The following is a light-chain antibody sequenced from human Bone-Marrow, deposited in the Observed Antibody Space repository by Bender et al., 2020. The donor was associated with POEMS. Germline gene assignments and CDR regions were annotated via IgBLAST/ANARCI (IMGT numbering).Light chain of an antibody. CDR2: EVS. V-gene: IGLV2-23*02. CDR3: CSYAGTTTFVV. CDR1: SSDVGSYNF. Sequence: QSALTQPASVSGSPGQTITISCTGTSSDVGSYNFVSWYQQHPGKAPKLMISEVSKRPSGVSNRFSGSKSGNTASLTISGLQAEDEADYYCCSYAGTTTFVVFGGGTKLTVL. J-gene: IGLJ2*01.